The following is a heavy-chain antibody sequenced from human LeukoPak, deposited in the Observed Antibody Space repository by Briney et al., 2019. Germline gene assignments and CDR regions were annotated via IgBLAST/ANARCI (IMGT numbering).Heavy chain of an antibody. V-gene: IGHV1-2*02. Sequence: ASVKVSCKASGYIFTHYYIHWMGQAPGQGGEWRGWIKPKTGDTNYAQKIQGRGTMTRETYIRTEYMEMKRLTSDDTALYYCARVGYCSGDRCYLHFDYWGQGTLVTVSS. D-gene: IGHD2-15*01. CDR1: GYIFTHYY. CDR3: ARVGYCSGDRCYLHFDY. CDR2: IKPKTGDT. J-gene: IGHJ4*02.